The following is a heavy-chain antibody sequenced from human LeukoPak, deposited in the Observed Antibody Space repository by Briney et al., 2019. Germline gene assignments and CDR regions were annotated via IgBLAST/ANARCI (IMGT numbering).Heavy chain of an antibody. Sequence: PSETLSLTSTVSGASLTNPTYYQWTWIRQPPGKGLELIGKVFATGSAIVNSSLTSRVTISLDTSNSQFSLKLRSVTAEDSAVYYCARFRSGGFYFFDSWGQGALVTVSS. CDR2: VFATGSA. CDR1: GASLTNPTYY. D-gene: IGHD4-23*01. CDR3: ARFRSGGFYFFDS. J-gene: IGHJ4*02. V-gene: IGHV4-61*01.